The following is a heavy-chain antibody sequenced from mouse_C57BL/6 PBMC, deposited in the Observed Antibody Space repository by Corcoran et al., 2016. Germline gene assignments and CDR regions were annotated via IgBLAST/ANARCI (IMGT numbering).Heavy chain of an antibody. V-gene: IGHV1-76*01. D-gene: IGHD2-4*01. CDR1: GYTFTDYY. CDR2: IYPGSGNT. J-gene: IGHJ3*01. Sequence: QVQLKQSGAELVRPGASVKLSCKASGYTFTDYYINWVKQRPGQGLEWTARIYPGSGNTYYNEKFKGKATLTAEKSSSTAYMQLSSLTSEDSAVYFCASAPYDYDAGFAYWGQGTLVTVSA. CDR3: ASAPYDYDAGFAY.